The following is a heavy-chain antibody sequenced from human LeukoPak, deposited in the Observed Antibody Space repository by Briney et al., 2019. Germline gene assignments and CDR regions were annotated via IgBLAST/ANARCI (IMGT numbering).Heavy chain of an antibody. V-gene: IGHV1-18*01. CDR2: ISAYNGNT. J-gene: IGHJ3*02. CDR3: ARVGVWGVIRGAFDI. Sequence: ASVKVSCKASGYTFTSYGISWVRQAPGQGLEWMGWISAYNGNTNYAQKFQDRVTITRDTSASTAYLYLSGLRSEDTAVYYCARVGVWGVIRGAFDIRGQGTLVTVSS. D-gene: IGHD3-10*01. CDR1: GYTFTSYG.